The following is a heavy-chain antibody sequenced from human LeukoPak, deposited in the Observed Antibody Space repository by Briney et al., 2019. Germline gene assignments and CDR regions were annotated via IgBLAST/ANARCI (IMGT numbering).Heavy chain of an antibody. Sequence: PGGSLRLSCAASGFTFSSYAMHWVRQAPGKGLEWVAVISYDGSNKYYADSVKGRFTISRDNSKNTLYLQMNSLRAEDTAVYYCASAPPCSGGSCYSNYYYGMDVWGQGTTVTVSS. D-gene: IGHD2-15*01. CDR1: GFTFSSYA. CDR3: ASAPPCSGGSCYSNYYYGMDV. J-gene: IGHJ6*02. CDR2: ISYDGSNK. V-gene: IGHV3-30-3*01.